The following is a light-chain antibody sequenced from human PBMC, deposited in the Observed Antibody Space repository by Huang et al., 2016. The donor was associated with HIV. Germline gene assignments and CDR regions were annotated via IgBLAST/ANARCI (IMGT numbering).Light chain of an antibody. J-gene: IGKJ1*01. Sequence: DIQMTQSPSSLSASVGDRVTITCQASQDISNYLNWCQQKPGKAPKLLIYDASNLETGVPSRFSGRGSGTDFTFTISSLQPEDIATYYCQQYDNHTWTFGQGTKVEIK. CDR1: QDISNY. CDR2: DAS. V-gene: IGKV1-33*01. CDR3: QQYDNHTWT.